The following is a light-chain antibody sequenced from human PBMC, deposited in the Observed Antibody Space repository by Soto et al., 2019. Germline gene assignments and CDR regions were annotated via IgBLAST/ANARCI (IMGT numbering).Light chain of an antibody. J-gene: IGLJ1*01. Sequence: QSALTQPASVSGSPGQSITISCTGTSGDIGSYNRVSWYQQHPGKAPKLIIYEVTDRPSGVSNRFSVSKSGNTASLTISGLQAEDEEEYYCSSYTNINTRACVFGTGTKLTGL. CDR2: EVT. CDR3: SSYTNINTRACV. CDR1: SGDIGSYNR. V-gene: IGLV2-14*01.